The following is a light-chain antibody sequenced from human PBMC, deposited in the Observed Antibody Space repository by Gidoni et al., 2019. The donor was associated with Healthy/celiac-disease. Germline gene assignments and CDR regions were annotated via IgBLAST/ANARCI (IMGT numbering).Light chain of an antibody. J-gene: IGKJ1*01. Sequence: AIRMTQSPSSFSASTGDRVTITVRASQGIRRYLAWYQQKPGKAPKLLIYASSTLQSGVPSRFSCSGSGTDFTLTISCLQSEDFATYYCQQYYSYPQTFGQGTKVEIK. CDR2: ASS. CDR1: QGIRRY. CDR3: QQYYSYPQT. V-gene: IGKV1-8*01.